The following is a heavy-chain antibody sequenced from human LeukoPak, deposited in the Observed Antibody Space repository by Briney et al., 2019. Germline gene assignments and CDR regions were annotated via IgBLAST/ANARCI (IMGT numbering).Heavy chain of an antibody. D-gene: IGHD3-10*01. J-gene: IGHJ4*01. CDR1: GFTFSNYW. CDR3: ARGFYGSGNS. V-gene: IGHV3-74*01. CDR2: ISGDGITT. Sequence: GGSLRLSCAASGFTFSNYWMYWVRQAPGRGPLWVSRISGDGITTYYAGSVKGRFTISRDNAKNTLYLQMHSLRAEESAVYYCARGFYGSGNSWGHGTLVTVSS.